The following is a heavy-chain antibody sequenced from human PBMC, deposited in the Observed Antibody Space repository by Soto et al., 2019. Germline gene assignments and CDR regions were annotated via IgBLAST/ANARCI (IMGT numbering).Heavy chain of an antibody. CDR1: GFTFSNYW. CDR3: ATAGSYRFDH. CDR2: INPDATTI. Sequence: HPGGSLRLSCAPSGFTFSNYWIHWVRQAPGEGLVWVSRINPDATTINYADSVKGRFTVSRDNAKNTLYLQMNSLRAEDTAVYYCATAGSYRFDHWGQGTLGTVSS. V-gene: IGHV3-74*01. D-gene: IGHD3-10*01. J-gene: IGHJ4*02.